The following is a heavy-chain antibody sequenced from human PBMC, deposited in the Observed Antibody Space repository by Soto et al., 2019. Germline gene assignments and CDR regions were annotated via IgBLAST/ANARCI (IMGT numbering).Heavy chain of an antibody. Sequence: GGSLRLSCAASGFTFGTYAMSWVRQAPGKGLEWVSAISGSGDLTFYADAVKGRFTISRDNSKNTVYLQMNSLRAEDTAVYYCAKETMASAYADYWGQGTLVTVSS. CDR3: AKETMASAYADY. J-gene: IGHJ4*02. CDR2: ISGSGDLT. CDR1: GFTFGTYA. V-gene: IGHV3-23*01. D-gene: IGHD2-2*01.